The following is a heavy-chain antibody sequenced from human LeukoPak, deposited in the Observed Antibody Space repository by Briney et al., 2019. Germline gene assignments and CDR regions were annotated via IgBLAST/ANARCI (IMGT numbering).Heavy chain of an antibody. Sequence: SETLSLTCTVSGGSISGYYWSWVRQPAGKGLEWIGRMYSSGSTNYSPSLRSRVTMSVDTSENQFSLKLNSVTAADTAVYYCARGLVYSSGFYYGMDVWGQGTTVTVSS. V-gene: IGHV4-4*07. CDR2: MYSSGST. CDR1: GGSISGYY. CDR3: ARGLVYSSGFYYGMDV. J-gene: IGHJ6*02. D-gene: IGHD6-19*01.